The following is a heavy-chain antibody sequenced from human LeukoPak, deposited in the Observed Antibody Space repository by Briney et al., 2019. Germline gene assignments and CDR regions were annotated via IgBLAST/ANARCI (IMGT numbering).Heavy chain of an antibody. J-gene: IGHJ4*02. D-gene: IGHD3-22*01. V-gene: IGHV4-31*03. Sequence: SQTLSLTCTVSGGSISSGGYYWSWIRQHPGKGLEWIGYIYYSGSTYYNPSLKSRVTISVDTSKNQFSLKLSPVTAADTAVDYCASAHYYDSSGYYLYFDYWGQGTLVTVSS. CDR1: GGSISSGGYY. CDR3: ASAHYYDSSGYYLYFDY. CDR2: IYYSGST.